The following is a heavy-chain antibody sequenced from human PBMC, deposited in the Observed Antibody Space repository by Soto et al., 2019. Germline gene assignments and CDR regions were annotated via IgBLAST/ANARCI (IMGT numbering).Heavy chain of an antibody. CDR3: ARVAVVDADYYCYFMDV. V-gene: IGHV3-7*01. D-gene: IGHD2-15*01. CDR1: GFAFTNYW. J-gene: IGHJ6*03. CDR2: IRQDGSEK. Sequence: GGSLRLSCAASGFAFTNYWMTWVRQVPGEGLEWVANIRQDGSEKYFLDSVKGRFTISRDNARNSLYLQMNSLRAEDTATYYCARVAVVDADYYCYFMDVWGTGTTVTVSS.